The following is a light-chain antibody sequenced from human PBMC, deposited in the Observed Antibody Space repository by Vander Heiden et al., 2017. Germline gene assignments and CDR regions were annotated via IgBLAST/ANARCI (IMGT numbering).Light chain of an antibody. CDR3: AAWDDSLSGWV. Sequence: QSVLTQPHSVSGTPGQTVTISCSGSSSNIGSNSVYWYQQLPGTAPKLLIYRNNPRPSGVPDRFSGSKSGTSASLAISGLRSEDEADYYCAAWDDSLSGWVFGGGTKLTVL. CDR1: SSNIGSNS. J-gene: IGLJ3*02. CDR2: RNN. V-gene: IGLV1-47*01.